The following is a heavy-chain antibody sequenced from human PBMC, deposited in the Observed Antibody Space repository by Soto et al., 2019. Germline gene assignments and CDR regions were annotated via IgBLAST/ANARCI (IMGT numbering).Heavy chain of an antibody. Sequence: EVQLLESGGGLVQPGGSLRLSCAASGFTFSSNAMNWVRQAPGKGLEWVSVINGTGGRIYYADSVKGRFTISRDNSKNTLYLEMNSLRVEDTAVYYCAKSLNINWKNWFDPWGQGTLVTVSS. D-gene: IGHD1-1*01. CDR2: INGTGGRI. CDR1: GFTFSSNA. J-gene: IGHJ5*02. V-gene: IGHV3-23*01. CDR3: AKSLNINWKNWFDP.